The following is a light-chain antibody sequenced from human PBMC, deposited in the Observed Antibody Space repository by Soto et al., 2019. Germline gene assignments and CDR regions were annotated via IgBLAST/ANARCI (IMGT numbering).Light chain of an antibody. CDR1: SSDVGGYNY. V-gene: IGLV2-11*01. CDR2: DVS. CDR3: CSYAGRYIYV. Sequence: QSALTQPRSVSGSPGQSVSISCTGTSSDVGGYNYVSWYQQHPGKAPKVIIYDVSKRPSGVPDRFSGSKSANTASLTISGLQSEDEADYYCCSYAGRYIYVFGTGTKLTVL. J-gene: IGLJ1*01.